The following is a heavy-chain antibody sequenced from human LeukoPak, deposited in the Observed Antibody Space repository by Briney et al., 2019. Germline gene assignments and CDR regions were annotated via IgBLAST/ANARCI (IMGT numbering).Heavy chain of an antibody. CDR1: GFTFNNYA. V-gene: IGHV3-23*01. CDR3: TRTRWTSGYYFDY. Sequence: PGGSLRLSCAASGFTFNNYAMGWVRQAPGKGVEWVSAISGSGSSTYYTDSVKGRFTISRDNSKNTLFLQMNSLRVEDTAVYYCTRTRWTSGYYFDYWGQGTLVTVSS. CDR2: ISGSGSST. J-gene: IGHJ4*02. D-gene: IGHD3-22*01.